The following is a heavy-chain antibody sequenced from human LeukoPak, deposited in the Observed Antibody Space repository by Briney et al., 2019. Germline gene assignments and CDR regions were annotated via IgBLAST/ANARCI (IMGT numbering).Heavy chain of an antibody. D-gene: IGHD2-21*02. CDR2: IYYSGGT. J-gene: IGHJ6*02. CDR1: GGSFSSGDYY. V-gene: IGHV4-31*03. CDR3: ASCGGDCYSYYYYGMDV. Sequence: SETLSLTCTVSGGSFSSGDYYWSWIRQHPGKGLEWIGYIYYSGGTYYNPSLKSRVTISVDTSKNQFSLKLSSVTAADTAVYYCASCGGDCYSYYYYGMDVWGQGTTVTVSS.